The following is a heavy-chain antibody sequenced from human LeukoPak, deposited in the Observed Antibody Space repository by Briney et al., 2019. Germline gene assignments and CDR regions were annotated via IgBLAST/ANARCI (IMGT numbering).Heavy chain of an antibody. CDR1: GDSFSSDSAA. V-gene: IGHV6-1*01. CDR3: ARSVNYYETHWDY. J-gene: IGHJ4*02. D-gene: IGHD3-22*01. Sequence: SQTLSLTCAISGDSFSSDSAAWNWIRQPPSRGLEWLGRTYYRSKWYNDYAVSVKSRIIINPDTSKNQFSLQLNSVTPEDTAVYYCARSVNYYETHWDYWGQGTLVTVSS. CDR2: TYYRSKWYN.